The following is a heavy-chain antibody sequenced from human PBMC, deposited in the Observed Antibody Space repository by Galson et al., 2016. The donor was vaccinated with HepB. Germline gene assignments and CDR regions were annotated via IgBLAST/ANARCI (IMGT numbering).Heavy chain of an antibody. V-gene: IGHV3-30*04. J-gene: IGHJ5*01. CDR1: GFAFGDFA. D-gene: IGHD6-19*01. CDR2: TSYDGNIK. CDR3: AREIAVDNKIAGTDS. Sequence: SLRLSCAASGFAFGDFAIHWVRQAPGKGLAWVAVTSYDGNIKYYADSVKGRFTTSRDNSRNMVFLQMNSLRPEDSAAYYCAREIAVDNKIAGTDSWGQGTPVTVSS.